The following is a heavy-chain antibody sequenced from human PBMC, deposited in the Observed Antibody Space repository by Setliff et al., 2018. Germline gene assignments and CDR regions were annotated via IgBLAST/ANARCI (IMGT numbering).Heavy chain of an antibody. D-gene: IGHD3-3*01. CDR3: ARVTGFFYVDA. J-gene: IGHJ6*03. CDR1: GGSVGSDFSY. CDR2: IYTSWST. V-gene: IGHV4-61*09. Sequence: PSETLSLTCTVSGGSVGSDFSYWTWIRQPAGKGLERIGQIYTSWSTNYNPSLQSRVTISLDASKNQFSLRLTSVTAADTAVYYCARVTGFFYVDAWGKGTTVTVSS.